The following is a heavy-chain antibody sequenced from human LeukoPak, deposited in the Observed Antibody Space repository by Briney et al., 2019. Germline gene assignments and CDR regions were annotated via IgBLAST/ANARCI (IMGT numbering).Heavy chain of an antibody. J-gene: IGHJ5*02. CDR2: ISAYNGNT. Sequence: GASVKVSCKASGYTFTSYGISWVRQAPGQGLEWMGWISAYNGNTNYAQKLQGRVTMTTDTSTSTAYMELRSLRSDDTAVYYCARDGRYCSSTSCYRSLDPWGQGTLVTVSS. CDR3: ARDGRYCSSTSCYRSLDP. V-gene: IGHV1-18*01. CDR1: GYTFTSYG. D-gene: IGHD2-2*01.